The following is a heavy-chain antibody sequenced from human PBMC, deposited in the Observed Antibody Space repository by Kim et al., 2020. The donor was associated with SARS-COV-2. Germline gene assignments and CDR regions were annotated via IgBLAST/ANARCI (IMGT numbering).Heavy chain of an antibody. CDR2: INPNSGGT. V-gene: IGHV1-2*05. D-gene: IGHD3-22*01. Sequence: ASVKVSCKASGYTFTGYYMHWVRQAPGQGLEWMGRINPNSGGTNYAQKFQGRVTMTRDTSISTAYMELSRLRSDDTVVYYCARSPLPGYYDRSSGYFDYWGQGTLVTVSS. CDR1: GYTFTGYY. CDR3: ARSPLPGYYDRSSGYFDY. J-gene: IGHJ4*02.